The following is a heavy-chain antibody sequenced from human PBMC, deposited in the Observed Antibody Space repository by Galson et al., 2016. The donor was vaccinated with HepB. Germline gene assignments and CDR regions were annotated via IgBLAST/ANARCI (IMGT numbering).Heavy chain of an antibody. J-gene: IGHJ4*02. D-gene: IGHD4-23*01. CDR3: TSRGAAVADVY. CDR1: GFTFSDYY. Sequence: SLRLSCAASGFTFSDYYMSWIRQAPGKGLEWVSYISTSGSTIYHADSVKGRFTISRDNAENSLYLQMNSLRAEDTAVYYCTSRGAAVADVYWGQGTLVTVSS. V-gene: IGHV3-11*01. CDR2: ISTSGSTI.